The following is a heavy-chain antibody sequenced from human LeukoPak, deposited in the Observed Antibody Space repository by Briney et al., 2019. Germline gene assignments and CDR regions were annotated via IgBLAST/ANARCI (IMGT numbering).Heavy chain of an antibody. J-gene: IGHJ4*02. Sequence: GGSLRLSCAASGFTFSSYWMSWVRQAPGKGLEWVANIKQDGSGKYYVDSVKGRFTISRDNAKNSLYLQMNSLRAEDTAVYYCARLRSSYYYDTCYDYWGQGTLVTVSS. CDR3: ARLRSSYYYDTCYDY. D-gene: IGHD3-22*01. CDR2: IKQDGSGK. V-gene: IGHV3-7*01. CDR1: GFTFSSYW.